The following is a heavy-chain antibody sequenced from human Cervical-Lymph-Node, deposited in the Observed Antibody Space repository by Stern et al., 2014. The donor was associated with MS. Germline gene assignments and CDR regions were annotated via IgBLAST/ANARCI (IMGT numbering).Heavy chain of an antibody. CDR1: GYSFSSYW. CDR2: IFPSDCDT. J-gene: IGHJ4*02. CDR3: GREVAMTAGLLGF. Sequence: EVQLVESGAEVKKPGESLKIACKGSGYSFSSYWIAWVRQVPGKGLEWMGMIFPSDCDTRYSQSFEGQVTISVDKSTRTAYLQWSSLKASDTARYYCGREVAMTAGLLGFWGQGTQVIVS. D-gene: IGHD3-22*01. V-gene: IGHV5-51*01.